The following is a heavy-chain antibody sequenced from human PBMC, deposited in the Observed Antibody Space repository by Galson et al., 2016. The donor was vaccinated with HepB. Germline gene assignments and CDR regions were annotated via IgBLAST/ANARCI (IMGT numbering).Heavy chain of an antibody. Sequence: SETLSLTCAVSGGSITTHHWNWIRQPAGKGLEWIGRIYSSGSTNYNPSLKSRVTMSVDTSKNQFSLKLRSVTAADTAVYYCARERGLGATTNWFDPWGQGTLVTVSS. V-gene: IGHV4-4*07. D-gene: IGHD1-26*01. CDR3: ARERGLGATTNWFDP. J-gene: IGHJ5*02. CDR2: IYSSGST. CDR1: GGSITTHH.